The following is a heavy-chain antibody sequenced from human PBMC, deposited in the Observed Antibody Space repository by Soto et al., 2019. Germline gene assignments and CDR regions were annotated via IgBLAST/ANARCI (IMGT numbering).Heavy chain of an antibody. CDR2: IWYDGSNK. CDR3: ARAVHYDSSGYYHYIDY. CDR1: GFTFSSYG. J-gene: IGHJ4*02. D-gene: IGHD3-22*01. Sequence: GGSLRLSCAASGFTFSSYGMHWVRQAPGKGLEWVAVIWYDGSNKYYADSVKGRFTISRDNSKNTLYLQMNSRRAEDTAVYYCARAVHYDSSGYYHYIDYWGQGTLVTVSS. V-gene: IGHV3-33*01.